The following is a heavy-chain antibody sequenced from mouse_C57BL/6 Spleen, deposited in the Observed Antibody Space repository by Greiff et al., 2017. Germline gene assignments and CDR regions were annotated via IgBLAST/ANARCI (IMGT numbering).Heavy chain of an antibody. CDR1: GYTFTSYW. D-gene: IGHD1-1*01. CDR2: INPSNGGT. Sequence: VQLQQPGTELVKPGASVKLSCKASGYTFTSYWMHWVKQRPGQGLEWIGNINPSNGGTNYNEKFKGKATLTVDRSSSTAYMQLSSLTSEDSAVYYCASSTPTVGYVDVWGTGTTVTVSS. V-gene: IGHV1-53*01. J-gene: IGHJ1*03. CDR3: ASSTPTVGYVDV.